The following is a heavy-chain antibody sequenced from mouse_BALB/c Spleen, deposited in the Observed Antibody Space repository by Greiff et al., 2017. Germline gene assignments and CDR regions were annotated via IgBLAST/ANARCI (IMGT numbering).Heavy chain of an antibody. V-gene: IGHV1-69*02. D-gene: IGHD1-1*01. CDR3: TRKGNGFDY. J-gene: IGHJ2*01. CDR1: GYTFTSYW. CDR2: IYPSDSYT. Sequence: QVQLQHPGAELVRPGASVKLSCKASGYTFTSYWINWVKQRPGQGLEWIGNIYPSDSYTNYNQKFKDKATLTVDKSSSTAYMQLSSPTSEDSAVYYCTRKGNGFDYWGQGTTLTVSS.